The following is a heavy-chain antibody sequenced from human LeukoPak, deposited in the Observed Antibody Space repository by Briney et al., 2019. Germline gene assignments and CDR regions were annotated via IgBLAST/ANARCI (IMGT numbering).Heavy chain of an antibody. CDR1: GGSISSGGYY. CDR2: IYYSGST. CDR3: AKEVWEYHYYFDY. J-gene: IGHJ4*02. Sequence: SETLSLTCTVSGGSISSGGYYWSWIRQPPGKGLEWIGYIYYSGSTNYNPSLKSRVTISVDTTKNQFSLKLSSVTAADTAVYYCAKEVWEYHYYFDYWGQGTLVTVSS. D-gene: IGHD2-2*01. V-gene: IGHV4-61*08.